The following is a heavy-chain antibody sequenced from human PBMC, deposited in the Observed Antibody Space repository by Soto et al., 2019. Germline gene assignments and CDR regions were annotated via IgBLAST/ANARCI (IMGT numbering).Heavy chain of an antibody. CDR1: GFTFSSYS. Sequence: GSLRLSCAASGFTFSSYSMNWVRQAPGKGLEWVSSISSSSSYIYYADSVKGRFTISRDNAKNSLYLQMNSLRAADTAVYYCASAFDGGRRSRSSSSRHFDYWGQGTLLTVSS. D-gene: IGHD6-6*01. CDR2: ISSSSSYI. J-gene: IGHJ4*02. V-gene: IGHV3-21*01. CDR3: ASAFDGGRRSRSSSSRHFDY.